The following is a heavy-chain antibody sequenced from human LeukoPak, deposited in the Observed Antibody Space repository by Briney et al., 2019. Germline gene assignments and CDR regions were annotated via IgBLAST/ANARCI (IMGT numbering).Heavy chain of an antibody. CDR1: GFTLSNHW. CDR3: ARGGGLDV. CDR2: VNRDGSET. Sequence: GGSLRLSCAASGFTLSNHWMTWVRQVPGRGPEWVANVNRDGSETYYLDSVKGRFTISRDNAKSSLNLQMSNLRAEDTAVYFCARGGGLDVWGQGATVTVSS. V-gene: IGHV3-7*03. J-gene: IGHJ6*02. D-gene: IGHD3-16*01.